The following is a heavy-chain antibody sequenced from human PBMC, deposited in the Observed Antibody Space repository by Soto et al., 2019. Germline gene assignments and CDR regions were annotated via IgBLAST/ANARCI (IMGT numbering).Heavy chain of an antibody. CDR2: INPNSGGT. CDR3: ARGPTYYYDSSGYPPTTDFDY. CDR1: GYTFTGYY. D-gene: IGHD3-22*01. V-gene: IGHV1-2*02. Sequence: ASVKVSCKASGYTFTGYYMHWVRQAPGQGLEWMGWINPNSGGTNYAQKFQGRVTMTRDTSISTAYMELSRLRSDDTAVYYCARGPTYYYDSSGYPPTTDFDYWGQGILVTVSS. J-gene: IGHJ4*02.